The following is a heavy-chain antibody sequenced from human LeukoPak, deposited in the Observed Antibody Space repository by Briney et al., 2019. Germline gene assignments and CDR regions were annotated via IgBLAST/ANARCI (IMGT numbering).Heavy chain of an antibody. D-gene: IGHD6-13*01. Sequence: PGGSLRLSCAASGFSFSSYAMSWVRQAPGKGLEWVSSISSSGGSTYYADSVKGRFTISRDNSKNTLYLQMNGLRAEDTAVYYCAKYHSSSWYGDLDYWGQGTLVSVCS. V-gene: IGHV3-23*01. CDR1: GFSFSSYA. CDR2: ISSSGGST. CDR3: AKYHSSSWYGDLDY. J-gene: IGHJ4*02.